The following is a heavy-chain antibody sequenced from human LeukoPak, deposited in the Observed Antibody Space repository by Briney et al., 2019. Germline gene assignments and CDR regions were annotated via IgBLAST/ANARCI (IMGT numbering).Heavy chain of an antibody. V-gene: IGHV1-69*04. D-gene: IGHD3-22*01. CDR2: IIPILGIA. Sequence: SEKVSCKASGGTFSSYVISWVRQAPGQGLEWMGRIIPILGIANYAQKFQGRVTITADKSTSTAYMELSSLRSEDTAVYYCAREDTIVVDYGMDVWGQGTTVTVSS. CDR3: AREDTIVVDYGMDV. CDR1: GGTFSSYV. J-gene: IGHJ6*02.